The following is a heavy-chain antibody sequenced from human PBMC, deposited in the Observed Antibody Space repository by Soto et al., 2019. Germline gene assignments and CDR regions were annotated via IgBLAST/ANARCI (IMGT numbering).Heavy chain of an antibody. CDR2: IFSSGNT. J-gene: IGHJ6*02. D-gene: IGHD3-10*01. CDR3: ARAYYYGSESDRGMDV. Sequence: SETLSLTCTVSGASISPYYCTWIRQPPGKGLEWIGYIFSSGNTNYNPSIKSRVTIPVDTSKYQFSLKLSSVTPPDTAVYYRARAYYYGSESDRGMDVWGQGTTVTVS. V-gene: IGHV4-59*01. CDR1: GASISPYY.